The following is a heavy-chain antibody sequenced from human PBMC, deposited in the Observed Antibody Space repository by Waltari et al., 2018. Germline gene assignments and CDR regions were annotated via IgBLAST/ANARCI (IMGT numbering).Heavy chain of an antibody. D-gene: IGHD6-13*01. CDR1: GYSFTTYG. CDR3: ARVIADGGVDY. Sequence: QVQLVQSGVEVTKPGASVKVSCQASGYSFTTYGISWVRQSPGKGLEWMGWISTYNGNKKYAQMFQGRVTMTTDTSSSTAFMELRSLRSDDPAVYYCARVIADGGVDYWGQGTLVTVSS. V-gene: IGHV1-18*01. J-gene: IGHJ4*02. CDR2: ISTYNGNK.